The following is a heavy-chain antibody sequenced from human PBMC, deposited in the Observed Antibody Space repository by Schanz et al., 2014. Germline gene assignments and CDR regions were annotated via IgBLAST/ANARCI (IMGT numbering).Heavy chain of an antibody. Sequence: EVQLLESGGGLVQPGGSLRLSCAASGFTFSAYAMTWVRQIPGKGLEWVSYIGNGGVTIYYADSVKGRFTISRDNSKNSLYLQMSSLRAEDTAVYYCAKSQGSSFDSWGQGTLVTVSS. D-gene: IGHD6-13*01. CDR2: IGNGGVTI. V-gene: IGHV3-48*04. CDR1: GFTFSAYA. J-gene: IGHJ4*02. CDR3: AKSQGSSFDS.